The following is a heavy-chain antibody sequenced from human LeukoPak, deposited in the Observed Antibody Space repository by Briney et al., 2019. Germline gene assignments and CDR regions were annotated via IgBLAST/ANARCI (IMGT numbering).Heavy chain of an antibody. V-gene: IGHV3-23*01. CDR3: AKELFERLGELSLPFDY. D-gene: IGHD3-16*02. CDR2: MSGSGGST. CDR1: GFTLSNYG. J-gene: IGHJ4*02. Sequence: GGSLRLSCAASGFTLSNYGMSWVRQAPGKGLEWVSGMSGSGGSTSYADSVKGRFTISRDNSKNTLFLHMNILRAEDTAVYYCAKELFERLGELSLPFDYWGQGTLVTVSS.